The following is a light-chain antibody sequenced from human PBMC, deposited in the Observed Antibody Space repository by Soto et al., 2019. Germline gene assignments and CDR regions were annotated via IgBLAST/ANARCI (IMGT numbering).Light chain of an antibody. CDR1: QSVSSN. CDR2: GAS. V-gene: IGKV3-20*01. Sequence: EIVMTQSPATLSVSPGERATLSCRASQSVSSNLAWYQQKPGQAPRLLIYGASSRATGIPDRFSGSGSGTDFTLTISRLEPEDFAVYYCQQYGSSPPITFGQGTHWRL. CDR3: QQYGSSPPIT. J-gene: IGKJ5*01.